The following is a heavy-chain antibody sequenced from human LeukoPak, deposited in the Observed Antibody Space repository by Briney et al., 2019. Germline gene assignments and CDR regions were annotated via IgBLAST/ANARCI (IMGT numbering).Heavy chain of an antibody. CDR1: GFTFSTYG. V-gene: IGHV3-30*18. D-gene: IGHD3-9*01. CDR2: ISYDGNTK. CDR3: AKEGRYLNWFDP. J-gene: IGHJ5*02. Sequence: PGGSLRLSCAASGFTFSTYGMHWVRQAPGKGLEWVAVISYDGNTKYYADSVKGRFTVSRDNSKNMLYLEMNNLRAEDTAMYYCAKEGRYLNWFDPWGQGTLVTVSP.